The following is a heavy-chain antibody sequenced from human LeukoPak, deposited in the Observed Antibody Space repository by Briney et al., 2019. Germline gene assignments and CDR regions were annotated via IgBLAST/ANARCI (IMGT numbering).Heavy chain of an antibody. CDR2: IIPILGIA. V-gene: IGHV1-69*04. J-gene: IGHJ6*02. Sequence: GASVKVSCKTTGYTFTSYEISWVRQAPGQGLEWMGRIIPILGIANYAQKFQGRVTITADKSTSTAYMELSSLRSEDTAVYYCARDNSGGDVWGQGTTVTVSS. D-gene: IGHD3-16*01. CDR3: ARDNSGGDV. CDR1: GYTFTSYE.